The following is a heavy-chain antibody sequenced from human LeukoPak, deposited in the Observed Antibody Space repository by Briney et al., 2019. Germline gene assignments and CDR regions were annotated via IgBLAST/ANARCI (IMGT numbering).Heavy chain of an antibody. J-gene: IGHJ4*02. CDR2: IYYLGST. D-gene: IGHD3-10*01. CDR1: GGSISNYY. CDR3: AREGEN. Sequence: SETLSLTCSVSGGSISNYYWSWIRQPPGKGLEWIGYIYYLGSTNYNPSLKSRVTISVDTSKNQFSLKLSSVTAADTAVYYCAREGENWGQGTLVTVSS. V-gene: IGHV4-59*01.